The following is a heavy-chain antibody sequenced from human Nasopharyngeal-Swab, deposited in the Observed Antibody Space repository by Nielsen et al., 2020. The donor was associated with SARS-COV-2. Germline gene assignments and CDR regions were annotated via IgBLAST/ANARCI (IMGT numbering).Heavy chain of an antibody. CDR1: GFTFSSYA. Sequence: GGSLRLSCAASGFTFSSYAMSWVRQAPGKGLEWVSGISSTGGSTYYADSVKGRFTISRDNSKTTMYVQMNSLRAEDTAVYYCAPRAFGVDKGRGMDVWGQGTTVTVSS. V-gene: IGHV3-23*01. J-gene: IGHJ6*02. CDR3: APRAFGVDKGRGMDV. D-gene: IGHD3-3*01. CDR2: ISSTGGST.